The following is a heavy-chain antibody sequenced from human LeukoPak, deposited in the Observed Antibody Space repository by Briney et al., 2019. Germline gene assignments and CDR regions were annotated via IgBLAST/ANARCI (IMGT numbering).Heavy chain of an antibody. D-gene: IGHD3-22*01. Sequence: GGSPRLSCAASGFTFSSYSMNWVRQAPGKGLEWVSSISSSSSYIYYADSVKGRFTISRDNAKNSLYLQMNSLRAEDTAVYYCARGGNYDSSGYYWYWGQGTLVTVSS. CDR1: GFTFSSYS. J-gene: IGHJ4*02. CDR3: ARGGNYDSSGYYWY. CDR2: ISSSSSYI. V-gene: IGHV3-21*01.